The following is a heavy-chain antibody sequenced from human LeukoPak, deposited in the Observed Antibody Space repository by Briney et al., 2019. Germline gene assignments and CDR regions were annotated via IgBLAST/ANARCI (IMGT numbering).Heavy chain of an antibody. CDR1: GGSVSSNSNY. J-gene: IGHJ5*02. D-gene: IGHD5-12*01. V-gene: IGHV4-61*01. CDR3: ARDTPGGYDFWWFDP. CDR2: NTYFGSA. Sequence: PSETLSLTCTVSGGSVSSNSNYWSWIRQPPGKGLEWIGYNTYFGSASYNPSLKSRVTISVDTSKNQFSLKLSSVTAADTAAYYCARDTPGGYDFWWFDPWGQGTLVTVSS.